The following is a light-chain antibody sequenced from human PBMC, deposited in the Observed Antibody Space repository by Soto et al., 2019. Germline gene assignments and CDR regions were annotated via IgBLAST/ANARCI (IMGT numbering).Light chain of an antibody. CDR2: AAS. Sequence: DVQMTQSPSSRSASVGDRVSITCQAGHDINIYLAWYQQKPGKVPELLIDAASILQTGVPSRFRGSGSGTDFTLTISSLQPEDVATYYCQKYDRAPLAFGGGTKVEIK. CDR3: QKYDRAPLA. CDR1: HDINIY. J-gene: IGKJ4*01. V-gene: IGKV1-27*01.